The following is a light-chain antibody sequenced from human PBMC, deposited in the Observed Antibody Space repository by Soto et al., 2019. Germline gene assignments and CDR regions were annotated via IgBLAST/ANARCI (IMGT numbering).Light chain of an antibody. CDR2: EVS. CDR1: GSDVGDYRY. CDR3: SSYAGSNNYV. J-gene: IGLJ1*01. Sequence: QSALTQPPSASGSPGQSVTISCTGTGSDVGDYRYVSWYQQHPGKAPKLMIYEVSERPSGVPDRFSGSKSGNTASLTVSGLQAEDEADYYCSSYAGSNNYVFGTGTKLTVL. V-gene: IGLV2-8*01.